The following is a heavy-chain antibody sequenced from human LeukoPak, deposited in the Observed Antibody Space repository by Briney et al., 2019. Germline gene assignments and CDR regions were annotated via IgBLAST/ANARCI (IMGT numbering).Heavy chain of an antibody. D-gene: IGHD6-19*01. J-gene: IGHJ6*02. V-gene: IGHV1-69*04. CDR2: IIPILGIA. CDR1: GGTFSSYA. CDR3: ARGRSSSGLNYYYYYGMDV. Sequence: SVKVSCKASGGTFSSYAISWVRQAPGQGLEWMGRIIPILGIANYAQKFQGRVTMTRNTSISTAYMELSSLRSEDTAVYYCARGRSSSGLNYYYYYGMDVWGQGTTVTVSS.